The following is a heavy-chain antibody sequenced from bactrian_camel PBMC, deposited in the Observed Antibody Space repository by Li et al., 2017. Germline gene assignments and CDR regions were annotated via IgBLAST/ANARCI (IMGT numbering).Heavy chain of an antibody. V-gene: IGHV3S1*01. Sequence: VQLVESGGGSVQAGGSLRVSCVASGFNFVTERYCMAWFRQAPGKEREGVAVIYPGGGATYYAEYVEGRFYISRDNAKNTLYLQLNSLKTEDTAMYFCTQGVYWSTIGDIQRHQRGQGTQVTVS. CDR1: GFNFVTERYC. D-gene: IGHD8*01. J-gene: IGHJ4*01. CDR2: IYPGGGAT. CDR3: TQGVYWSTIGDIQRHQ.